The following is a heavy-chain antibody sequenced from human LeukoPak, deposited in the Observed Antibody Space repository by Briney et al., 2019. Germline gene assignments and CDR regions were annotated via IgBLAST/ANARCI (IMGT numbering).Heavy chain of an antibody. D-gene: IGHD1-14*01. J-gene: IGHJ5*02. CDR2: VHPNGGNT. CDR1: GYPFTIWE. Sequence: ASVTVSCKTSGYPFTIWEINWVRQAAGQGLEWMGWVHPNGGNTAYAQKFQGRVTMTRDTSISTAYMELSGLTSDDTAVYFCARGPRNDPWGQGTLVTVSS. V-gene: IGHV1-8*01. CDR3: ARGPRNDP.